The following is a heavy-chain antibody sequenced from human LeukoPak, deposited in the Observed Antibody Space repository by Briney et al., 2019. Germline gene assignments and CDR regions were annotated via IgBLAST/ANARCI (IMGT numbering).Heavy chain of an antibody. CDR2: ISGGGDRA. V-gene: IGHV3-23*01. J-gene: IGHJ4*02. CDR1: GFAFSNYA. CDR3: AKGGWAGRSIDS. Sequence: GGSLRLSCAASGFAFSNYAMSWVRQAPGKGLEWVSIISGGGDRAYYADSVKGLFTISRDNSKNTLYLQMSSLRADDTAIYYCAKGGWAGRSIDSWGQGTLVTVSS. D-gene: IGHD6-19*01.